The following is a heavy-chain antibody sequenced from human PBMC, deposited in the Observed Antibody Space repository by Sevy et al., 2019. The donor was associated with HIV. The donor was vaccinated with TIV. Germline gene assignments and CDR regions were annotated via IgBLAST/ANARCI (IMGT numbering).Heavy chain of an antibody. CDR2: FDPEDGET. CDR1: GYTLNELS. J-gene: IGHJ4*02. V-gene: IGHV1-24*01. D-gene: IGHD3-22*01. Sequence: ASVKVPRQVSGYTLNELSMHWVRQAPGKGVEGMGGFDPEDGETIYAQKFQGKVNMTEDTSTDTAYMELSSLRSEDTAVYYCATPYDSSGYVFDYWGQGTLVTVSS. CDR3: ATPYDSSGYVFDY.